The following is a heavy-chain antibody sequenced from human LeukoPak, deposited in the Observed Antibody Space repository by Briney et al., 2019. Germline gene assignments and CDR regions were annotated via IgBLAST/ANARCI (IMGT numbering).Heavy chain of an antibody. CDR3: ARNHGGASTAMGGYYYYMDV. V-gene: IGHV1-18*01. D-gene: IGHD5-18*01. J-gene: IGHJ6*03. CDR1: GYTFTSYG. Sequence: ASVKVSCKASGYTFTSYGISWVRQAPGQGLEWMGWISAYNGNTNYAQKLQGRVTMTTDTSTSTAYMELRSLRSDDTAVYYCARNHGGASTAMGGYYYYMDVWGKGTTVTISS. CDR2: ISAYNGNT.